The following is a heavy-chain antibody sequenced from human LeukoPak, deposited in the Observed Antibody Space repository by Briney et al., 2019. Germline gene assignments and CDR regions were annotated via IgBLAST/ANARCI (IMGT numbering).Heavy chain of an antibody. Sequence: GGSLRLSCAASGFTFSDYEINWVRQAPGKGLEWVSCISTSGSTTYYADSVKGRFTISRDNAKNSLSLQMNTLTAEDTAVYYCARGALHVFDYWGQGTPVTVSS. J-gene: IGHJ4*02. D-gene: IGHD3-10*02. CDR1: GFTFSDYE. CDR3: ARGALHVFDY. V-gene: IGHV3-48*03. CDR2: ISTSGSTT.